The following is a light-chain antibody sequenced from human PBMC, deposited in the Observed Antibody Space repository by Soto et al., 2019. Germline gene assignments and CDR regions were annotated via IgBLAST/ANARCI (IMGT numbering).Light chain of an antibody. CDR1: SSDVGSYNR. CDR3: SSYTSSSTYV. Sequence: QSSLTQPPSVSGSPGQSVTISYTGTSSDVGSYNRVSWYQQPPGTAPKVMIYDVSNRPSGVPDRFSGSKSGNTASLTISGLQAEDESDYYCSSYTSSSTYVFGTGTKVTVL. V-gene: IGLV2-18*02. CDR2: DVS. J-gene: IGLJ1*01.